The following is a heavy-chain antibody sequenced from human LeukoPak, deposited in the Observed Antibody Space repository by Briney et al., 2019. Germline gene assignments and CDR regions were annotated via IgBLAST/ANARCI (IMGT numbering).Heavy chain of an antibody. Sequence: PSETLSLTCAVYGESMIGHYWTWIRQPPGKRLEWTGEIHHSGGTNSNPSLKNRVTMSIDMSKNQFSLKLKPVTAADTAVYYCARATASGSGRAYDHWAQGNLVPVSS. CDR3: ARATASGSGRAYDH. V-gene: IGHV4-34*01. J-gene: IGHJ4*02. CDR2: IHHSGGT. CDR1: GESMIGHY. D-gene: IGHD3-10*01.